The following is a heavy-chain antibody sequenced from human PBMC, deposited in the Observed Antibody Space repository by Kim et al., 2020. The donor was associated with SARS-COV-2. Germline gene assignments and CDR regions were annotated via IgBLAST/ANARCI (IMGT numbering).Heavy chain of an antibody. CDR2: IIPIFGTA. V-gene: IGHV1-69*13. J-gene: IGHJ4*02. CDR3: ARDPRDHYYDSSAIGDC. CDR1: GGTFSSYA. Sequence: SVKVSCKASGGTFSSYAISWVRQAPGQGLEWMGGIIPIFGTANYAQKFQGRVTITADESTSTAYMELSILRSEDTAVYYCARDPRDHYYDSSAIGDCWGQGTLVTVSS. D-gene: IGHD3-22*01.